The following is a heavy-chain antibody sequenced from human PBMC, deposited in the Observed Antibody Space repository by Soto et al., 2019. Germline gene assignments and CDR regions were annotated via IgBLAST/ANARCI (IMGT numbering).Heavy chain of an antibody. CDR1: GFPFSSYS. D-gene: IGHD3-22*01. CDR2: ISSSSSYI. J-gene: IGHJ4*02. CDR3: ARAPAEYYESSGSTLDY. Sequence: PGGSLRLSCAASGFPFSSYSMNWVRQAPGKGLEWVSSISSSSSYIYYADSVKGRFNISRDNAKNSLYLQMNSLRAEDTAVYYWARAPAEYYESSGSTLDYWGKGTLVTVSS. V-gene: IGHV3-21*01.